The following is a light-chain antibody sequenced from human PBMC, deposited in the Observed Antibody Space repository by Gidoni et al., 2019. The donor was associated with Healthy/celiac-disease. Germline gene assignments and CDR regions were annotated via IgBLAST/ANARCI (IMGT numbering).Light chain of an antibody. CDR3: QQGA. J-gene: IGKJ1*01. CDR1: QSVSSTY. CDR2: GAS. Sequence: EIVLTQAPGTLSLSPGERATLSCRASQSVSSTYLAWYQQKPGQAPRLLICGASSRVTGVPDRFSGSGSVTDFTLTISRLGPEDFAVYYCQQGAFGQETKVEMK. V-gene: IGKV3-20*01.